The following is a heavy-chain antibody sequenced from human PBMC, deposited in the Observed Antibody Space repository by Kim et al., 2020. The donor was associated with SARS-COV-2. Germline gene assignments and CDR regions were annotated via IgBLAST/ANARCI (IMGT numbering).Heavy chain of an antibody. D-gene: IGHD3-22*01. V-gene: IGHV7-4-1*02. CDR3: ARDQYYDSSGYYHQSGYYGMDV. CDR1: GYTFTSYA. Sequence: ASVKVSCKASGYTFTSYAMNWVRQAPGQGLEWMGWINTNTGNPTYAQGFTGRFVFSLDTSVSTAYLQISSLKAEDTAVYYCARDQYYDSSGYYHQSGYYGMDVWGQGTTVTVSS. CDR2: INTNTGNP. J-gene: IGHJ6*02.